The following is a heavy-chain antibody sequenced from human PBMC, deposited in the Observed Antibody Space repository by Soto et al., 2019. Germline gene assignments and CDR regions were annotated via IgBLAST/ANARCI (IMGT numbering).Heavy chain of an antibody. CDR3: ARGIPGHYAVDV. D-gene: IGHD5-18*01. V-gene: IGHV3-74*01. CDR1: GFTFNRYW. Sequence: EVQLVESGGGLVQPGGSLRLSCAASGFTFNRYWMHWVRQAPGKGLVWVSRVNGDGTTTNYADSVKGRFAIYRDNAKNTLYLQVDSLRDDDTAVYFFARGIPGHYAVDVWGQGTTVTVSS. J-gene: IGHJ6*02. CDR2: VNGDGTTT.